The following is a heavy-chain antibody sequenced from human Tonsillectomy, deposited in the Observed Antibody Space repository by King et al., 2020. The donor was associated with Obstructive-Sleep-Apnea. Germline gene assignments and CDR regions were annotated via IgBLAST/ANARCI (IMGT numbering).Heavy chain of an antibody. D-gene: IGHD3-22*01. Sequence: VQLPQWGAGLLKPSETLSLTCAVYGGSFSGYYWSWIRQPPGKGLEWIGEINHSGSTNYNPSLKSRVTISVDTSKNQFSLKLSSVTAADTAVYYCARRRPMISFDYWGQGTLVTVSS. CDR3: ARRRPMISFDY. J-gene: IGHJ4*02. CDR2: INHSGST. V-gene: IGHV4-34*01. CDR1: GGSFSGYY.